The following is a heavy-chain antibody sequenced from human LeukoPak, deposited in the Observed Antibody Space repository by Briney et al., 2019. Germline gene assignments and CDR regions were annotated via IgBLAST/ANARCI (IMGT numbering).Heavy chain of an antibody. CDR2: ISSSSSYI. D-gene: IGHD3-10*01. J-gene: IGHJ5*02. CDR3: ARQGMVRGILKWFDP. Sequence: GGSLRLSCAASGFTFSSYSMNWVRQAPGKGLEWVSSISSSSSYIYYADSVKGRFTISRDNAKNSLYLQMNSLRAEDTAVYYCARQGMVRGILKWFDPWGQGTLVTVSS. CDR1: GFTFSSYS. V-gene: IGHV3-21*01.